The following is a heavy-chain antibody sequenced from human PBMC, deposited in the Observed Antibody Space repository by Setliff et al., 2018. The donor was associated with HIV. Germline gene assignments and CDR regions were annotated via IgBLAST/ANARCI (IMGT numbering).Heavy chain of an antibody. D-gene: IGHD5-12*01. CDR3: ARHRHSGYGHFDL. CDR1: NYSITSGYY. Sequence: SETLSLTCTVSNYSITSGYYWGWIRQPPGEGLEWIGSIYYSGSSYYNPSLKSRVTISVDTSKNQFSLKLSSLSAADTAVYYCARHRHSGYGHFDLWGPGTLVTVSS. CDR2: IYYSGSS. J-gene: IGHJ4*02. V-gene: IGHV4-38-2*02.